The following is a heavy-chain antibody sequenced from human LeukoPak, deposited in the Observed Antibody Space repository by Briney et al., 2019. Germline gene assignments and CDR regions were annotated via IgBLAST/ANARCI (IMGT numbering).Heavy chain of an antibody. D-gene: IGHD3-22*01. J-gene: IGHJ6*02. V-gene: IGHV4-39*02. Sequence: SETLSLTCTVSGGSFTRNTYYWAWIRQPPGKGLEWIGTIFYGGRSYYNPSLKSRVTISADTSKSQFSLKLNSVTAADTAVYYCAREGEYDFDSSGYSYYYYGMDVWGQGTTVTVSS. CDR2: IFYGGRS. CDR3: AREGEYDFDSSGYSYYYYGMDV. CDR1: GGSFTRNTYY.